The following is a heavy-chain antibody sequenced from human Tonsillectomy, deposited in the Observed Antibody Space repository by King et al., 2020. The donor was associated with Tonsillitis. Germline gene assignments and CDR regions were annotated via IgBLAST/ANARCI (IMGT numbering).Heavy chain of an antibody. CDR2: IKSKTDGGTT. D-gene: IGHD3-22*01. CDR3: TTAYYYDSSGYYYLPFDY. V-gene: IGHV3-15*01. J-gene: IGHJ4*02. CDR1: GFTFSNAW. Sequence: VQLVESGGGLVKPGGSLRLSCAASGFTFSNAWMSWVRQAPGKGLEWVGRIKSKTDGGTTDYAAPVKGRFTISRDDSKNTLYLQMNSLKTEETAVYYCTTAYYYDSSGYYYLPFDYWGQGTLVTVSS.